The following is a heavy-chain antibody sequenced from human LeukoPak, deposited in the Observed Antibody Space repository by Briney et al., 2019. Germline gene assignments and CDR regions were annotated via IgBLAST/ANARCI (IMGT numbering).Heavy chain of an antibody. V-gene: IGHV3-48*04. J-gene: IGHJ3*02. Sequence: GGSLRLSCAASGFTFSSYSMNWVRQAPGKGPEWVSYISSSSSTIYFADSVKGRFTISRDNAKNSLYLQMNSLRAEDTAVYYCARSDDDAFDIWGQGTMVTVSS. CDR3: ARSDDDAFDI. CDR1: GFTFSSYS. CDR2: ISSSSSTI.